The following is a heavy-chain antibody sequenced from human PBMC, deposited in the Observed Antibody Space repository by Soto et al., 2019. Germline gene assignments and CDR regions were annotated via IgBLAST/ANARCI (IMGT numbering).Heavy chain of an antibody. J-gene: IGHJ4*02. D-gene: IGHD3-22*01. CDR1: GFTFSGHG. V-gene: IGHV3-33*01. Sequence: QVQLVESGGGVVQPGRSLRLSCAASGFTFSGHGMHWVRQAPGKGLEWVGVIWYDGNNKCYADSVKGRFTISRDNSKNTLYLQMNSRRAEDAAVYYCAGDADTSGYFHYSDYWGQGTLVTVSS. CDR3: AGDADTSGYFHYSDY. CDR2: IWYDGNNK.